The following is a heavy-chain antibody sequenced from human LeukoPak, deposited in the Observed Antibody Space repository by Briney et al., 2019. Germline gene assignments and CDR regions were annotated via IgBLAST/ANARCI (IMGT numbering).Heavy chain of an antibody. CDR3: AKVYGYCSSTSCYNVYLDY. CDR2: ISGSGGST. J-gene: IGHJ4*02. V-gene: IGHV3-23*01. D-gene: IGHD2-2*03. CDR1: GFTFSSYA. Sequence: GGSLRLSCAASGFTFSSYAMSWVRQAPGKGLEWVSAISGSGGSTYYADSVKGRFTISRDNSKNTLYLQMNSLRAEDTAVYYCAKVYGYCSSTSCYNVYLDYWGQGTLVTVSS.